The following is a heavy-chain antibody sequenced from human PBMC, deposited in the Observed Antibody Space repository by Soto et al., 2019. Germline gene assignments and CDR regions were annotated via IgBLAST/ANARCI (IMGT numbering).Heavy chain of an antibody. D-gene: IGHD6-13*01. V-gene: IGHV3-23*01. Sequence: GGSLRLSCAASGFTFSSYAMSWVRQAPGKGLEWVSAISGRGGSTYYADSVKGRFTISRDNSKNTLYLQMNSLRAEDTAVYYCATHRIAAADFYYFDYWGQGTLVTVSS. CDR3: ATHRIAAADFYYFDY. CDR2: ISGRGGST. J-gene: IGHJ4*02. CDR1: GFTFSSYA.